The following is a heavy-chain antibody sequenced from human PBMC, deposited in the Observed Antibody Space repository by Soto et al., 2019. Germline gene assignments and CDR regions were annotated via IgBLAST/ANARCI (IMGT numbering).Heavy chain of an antibody. D-gene: IGHD5-18*01. Sequence: QAQIVQSGAEVKKPGASVRISCKTSGYTFTTYSVHWLRQAPGQRREWVGWNNPANDNTRYSQRFHDRVTITRDTAATTLYLELRSLRSEATAIYYCAKDVMLTETAHPVGWFDPWGQGTLVTVSS. CDR2: NNPANDNT. J-gene: IGHJ5*02. V-gene: IGHV1-3*01. CDR3: AKDVMLTETAHPVGWFDP. CDR1: GYTFTTYS.